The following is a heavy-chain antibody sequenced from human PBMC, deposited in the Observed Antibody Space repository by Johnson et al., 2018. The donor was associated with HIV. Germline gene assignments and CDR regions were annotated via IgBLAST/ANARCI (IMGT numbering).Heavy chain of an antibody. Sequence: VQLVESGGDLVEPGESLRLSCVASGFTFSNAWMHWVRQAPGKGLEWVSGINSDGSSTTYADSVKGRFTISRNNAKNSLYLQMNSLRAEDTAVYYCARGSSSWYGVFDAFDIWGQGTMVTVSS. J-gene: IGHJ3*02. V-gene: IGHV3-74*02. D-gene: IGHD6-13*01. CDR1: GFTFSNAW. CDR2: INSDGSST. CDR3: ARGSSSWYGVFDAFDI.